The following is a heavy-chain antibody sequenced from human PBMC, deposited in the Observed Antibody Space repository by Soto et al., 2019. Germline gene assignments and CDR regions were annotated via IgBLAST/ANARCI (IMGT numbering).Heavy chain of an antibody. CDR3: ARVAYASGWYWFDP. CDR1: GFTFSSYG. CDR2: IWYDGSNK. V-gene: IGHV3-33*01. Sequence: QVQLVESGGDVVQPGRSLRLSCAASGFTFSSYGMNWVRQAPGKGLEWVAVIWYDGSNKYYADSVKGRFTISRDNSKNTLYLQMNSLRAEDTAVYYCARVAYASGWYWFDPWGQGTLVTVSS. D-gene: IGHD6-19*01. J-gene: IGHJ5*02.